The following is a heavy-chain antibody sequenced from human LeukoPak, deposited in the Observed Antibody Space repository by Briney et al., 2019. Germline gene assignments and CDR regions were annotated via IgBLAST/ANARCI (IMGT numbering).Heavy chain of an antibody. CDR1: VLTFDDYG. Sequence: GGTLSLSCAPCVLTFDDYGMSAVRGAPREGLEWGSGIYWNVGGTGYAGSVKGRFTISRDSAKNCLYLQMNTLRPEDTALYHSARSVAVAGTGGWCDPWGKGTLVTVSS. CDR3: ARSVAVAGTGGWCDP. J-gene: IGHJ5*02. CDR2: IYWNVGGT. V-gene: IGHV3-20*01. D-gene: IGHD6-19*01.